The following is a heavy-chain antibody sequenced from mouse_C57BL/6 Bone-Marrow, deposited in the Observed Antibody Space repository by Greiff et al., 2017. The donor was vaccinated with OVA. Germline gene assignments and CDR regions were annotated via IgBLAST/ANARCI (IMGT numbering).Heavy chain of an antibody. CDR3: ARHGNHYAMDY. CDR2: ISNGGGST. CDR1: GFTFSDYY. J-gene: IGHJ4*01. D-gene: IGHD2-1*01. V-gene: IGHV5-12*01. Sequence: EVQVVESGGGLVQPGGSLKLSCAASGFTFSDYYMYWVRQTPEKRLEWVAYISNGGGSTYYPDTVKGRFTISRDNAKNTLYLQMSRLKSEDTAMYYCARHGNHYAMDYWGQGTSVTVSS.